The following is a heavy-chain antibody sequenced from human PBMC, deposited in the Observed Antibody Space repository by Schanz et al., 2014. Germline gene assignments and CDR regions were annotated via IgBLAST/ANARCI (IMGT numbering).Heavy chain of an antibody. D-gene: IGHD4-4*01. CDR3: ARRGPNCSNNACYHGWFDP. V-gene: IGHV3-7*01. CDR2: IKHDGSEK. Sequence: VQLLESGGGLFKPGGSLRLSCAGSGFTFADYYMTWIRQAPGKGLEWVANIKHDGSEKYYVDSVKGRFTISRDNAKNSMYLEMNSLRAEDTAVFYCARRGPNCSNNACYHGWFDPWGQGTLVTVSS. J-gene: IGHJ5*02. CDR1: GFTFADYY.